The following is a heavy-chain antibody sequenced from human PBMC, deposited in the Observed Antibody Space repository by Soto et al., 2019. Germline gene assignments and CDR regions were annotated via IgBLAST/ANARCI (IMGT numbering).Heavy chain of an antibody. CDR2: IWYDGSNK. CDR1: GFTFSSYG. J-gene: IGHJ4*02. V-gene: IGHV3-33*01. CDR3: ARDIVGATTDSY. Sequence: QVQLVESGGGVVQPGRSLRLSCVASGFTFSSYGMHWVRQAPGKGLVWVAVIWYDGSNKYYADSVKGRFIISRDNSKNTLYLQRNSLRAEDTAVYYCARDIVGATTDSYWGQGTLVTVSS. D-gene: IGHD1-26*01.